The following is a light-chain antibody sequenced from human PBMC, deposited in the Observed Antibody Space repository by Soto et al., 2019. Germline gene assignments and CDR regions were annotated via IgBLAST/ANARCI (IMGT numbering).Light chain of an antibody. Sequence: EIILTQSPDTLSLSPGERATLSCRTSLSVSVYLDWYQQKPGQAPRLLIYGASSRATGIPDRFSGSGSGTDFTLTISRLEPEDFAVYYCQQYGSSLWTFGQGTKVDIK. V-gene: IGKV3-20*01. J-gene: IGKJ1*01. CDR2: GAS. CDR3: QQYGSSLWT. CDR1: LSVSVY.